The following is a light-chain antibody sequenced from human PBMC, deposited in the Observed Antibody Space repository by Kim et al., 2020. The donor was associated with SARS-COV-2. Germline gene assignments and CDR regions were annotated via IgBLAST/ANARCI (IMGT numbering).Light chain of an antibody. J-gene: IGKJ5*01. Sequence: LSPGERATLSCRASQSVSSNLDWYQQKPGQAPRLLIYGASTRATGIPARFSGSGSGTEFTLTISSLQSEDFAVYYCQQYNNPSITFGQGTRLEIK. CDR1: QSVSSN. CDR2: GAS. CDR3: QQYNNPSIT. V-gene: IGKV3-15*01.